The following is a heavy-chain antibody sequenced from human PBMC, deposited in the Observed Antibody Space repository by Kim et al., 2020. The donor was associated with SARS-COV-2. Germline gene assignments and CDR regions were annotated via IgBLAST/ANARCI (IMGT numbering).Heavy chain of an antibody. CDR2: IIPIFGTA. CDR3: ARDRWITIFQDSYYYYGMDV. CDR1: GGTFSSYA. Sequence: SVKVSCKASGGTFSSYAISWVRQAPGQGLEWMGGIIPIFGTANYAQKFQGRVTITADESTSTAYMELSSLRSEDTAVYYCARDRWITIFQDSYYYYGMDVWGQGTTVTVSS. D-gene: IGHD3-3*01. J-gene: IGHJ6*02. V-gene: IGHV1-69*13.